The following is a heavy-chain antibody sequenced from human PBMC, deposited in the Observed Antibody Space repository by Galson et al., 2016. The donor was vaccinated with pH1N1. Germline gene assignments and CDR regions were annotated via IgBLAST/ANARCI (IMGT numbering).Heavy chain of an antibody. CDR1: GYSFTNYW. D-gene: IGHD3-22*01. V-gene: IGHV5-51*03. CDR3: ARPDTSGFGFYHYGVDV. J-gene: IGHJ6*02. Sequence: QSGAEVKKPGESLKISCKGSGYSFTNYWIAWVRQMPGKGLEWMGIIYPSDSDTRYSPSFQGQVTISADTSINNAYLQWSILQASDTAVFYCARPDTSGFGFYHYGVDVWGQGTAVTVSS. CDR2: IYPSDSDT.